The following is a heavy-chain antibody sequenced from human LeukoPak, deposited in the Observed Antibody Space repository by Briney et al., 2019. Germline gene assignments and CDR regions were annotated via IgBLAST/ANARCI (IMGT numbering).Heavy chain of an antibody. V-gene: IGHV4-59*01. CDR2: IYYSGST. D-gene: IGHD6-19*01. CDR3: ARGPPDSQWLVWYYLDY. J-gene: IGHJ4*02. CDR1: GGSINNYY. Sequence: PETLSLTCAVSGGSINNYYWSWIRQPPRKGLEWIGDIYYSGSTSYNSALKGRVTISVDTSKNQFSLFLSSVTAADTAVYYCARGPPDSQWLVWYYLDYWGQGTLVTVSS.